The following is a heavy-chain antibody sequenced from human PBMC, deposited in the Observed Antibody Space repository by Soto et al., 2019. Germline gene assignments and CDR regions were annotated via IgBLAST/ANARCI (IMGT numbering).Heavy chain of an antibody. CDR1: GFTFDDYA. V-gene: IGHV3-9*01. CDR3: AKDGSKRSGRLNWFDP. Sequence: GGSLRLSCAASGFTFDDYAMHWVRQAPGKGLEWVSGISWNSGSIGYADSVKGRFTISRDNAKNSLYLQMNSLRAEDTALYYCAKDGSKRSGRLNWFDPWGQGTLVTVSS. J-gene: IGHJ5*02. D-gene: IGHD3-10*01. CDR2: ISWNSGSI.